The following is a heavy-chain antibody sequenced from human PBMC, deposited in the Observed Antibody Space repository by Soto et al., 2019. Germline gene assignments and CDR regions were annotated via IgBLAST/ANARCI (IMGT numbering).Heavy chain of an antibody. CDR2: ISSDGYTK. V-gene: IGHV3-30-3*01. Sequence: QVQLVESGGGVVQPGRSLRLSCSASGFTFSTFAVHWVRQAPGKGLEWVAVISSDGYTKYYTDSVKGRFTISRDNSKNTLFLQMNGLRTEDTAMYYCARAPTSRSDYWGQGTLVTVSS. CDR1: GFTFSTFA. J-gene: IGHJ4*02. CDR3: ARAPTSRSDY.